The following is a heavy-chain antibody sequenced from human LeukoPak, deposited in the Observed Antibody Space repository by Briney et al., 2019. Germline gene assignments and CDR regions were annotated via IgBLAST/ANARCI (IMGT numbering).Heavy chain of an antibody. CDR3: ARPGRGALFEY. Sequence: GESLKISCKVSGYSFTNYRIGWVRQMPGKGLEWMGIIYPGDSDTKYSPSFQGQVTISADKSISTAYLQWSSLKASDTAIYYCARPGRGALFEYWGQGTLVTVSS. J-gene: IGHJ4*02. V-gene: IGHV5-51*01. CDR1: GYSFTNYR. CDR2: IYPGDSDT. D-gene: IGHD3-10*01.